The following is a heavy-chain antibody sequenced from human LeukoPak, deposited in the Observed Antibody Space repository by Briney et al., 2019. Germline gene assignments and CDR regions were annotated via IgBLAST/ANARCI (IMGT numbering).Heavy chain of an antibody. J-gene: IGHJ5*02. Sequence: GESLQISCNGSGYSFTSYWIGWVRQMPGKGLEWMGIIYPGDSDTRYSPSFQGQVTISADKSISHAYLQRSSLKAADTAMYYCAGPRSPYSSSWYRDWFDPWGQGTLVTVSS. V-gene: IGHV5-51*01. CDR2: IYPGDSDT. D-gene: IGHD6-13*01. CDR3: AGPRSPYSSSWYRDWFDP. CDR1: GYSFTSYW.